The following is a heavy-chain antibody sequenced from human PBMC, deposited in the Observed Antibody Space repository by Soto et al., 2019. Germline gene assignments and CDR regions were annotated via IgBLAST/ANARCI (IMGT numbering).Heavy chain of an antibody. CDR2: ISGSGGST. V-gene: IGHV3-23*01. CDR3: AKADSRGYCSGGSCYKLGAFDT. D-gene: IGHD2-15*01. J-gene: IGHJ3*02. Sequence: EVQLLESGGGLVQPGGSLRLSCAASGFTFSSYAMSWVRQAPGKGLEWVSAISGSGGSTYYAESVKGRFSISRDNSKNTLYLQMNSLKAEDTAVYYCAKADSRGYCSGGSCYKLGAFDTWGQATMVTVSS. CDR1: GFTFSSYA.